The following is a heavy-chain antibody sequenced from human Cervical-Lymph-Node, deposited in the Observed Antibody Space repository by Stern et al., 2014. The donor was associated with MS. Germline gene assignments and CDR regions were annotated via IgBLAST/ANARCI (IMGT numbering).Heavy chain of an antibody. CDR1: GFTFSSYA. CDR2: ISGSGGTT. CDR3: AKGTAARPYFGMDV. J-gene: IGHJ6*02. Sequence: EMQLVESGGGLVQPGGSLRLSCAASGFTFSSYAMTWVRQAPGNGLEWVSTISGSGGTTYYAGSVKGRFTISRDNSKNTLYLQMNSLRAEDTAVYYCAKGTAARPYFGMDVWGQGTTVTVSS. D-gene: IGHD2-2*01. V-gene: IGHV3-23*04.